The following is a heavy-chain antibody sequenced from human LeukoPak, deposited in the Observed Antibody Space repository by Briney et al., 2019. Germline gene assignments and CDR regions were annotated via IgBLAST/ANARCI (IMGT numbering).Heavy chain of an antibody. CDR3: ARGGGYCSSTSCSWFDL. Sequence: ASVKVSCKASGYTFTGYYMHWVRQAPGQGLEWMGWINPNSGGTNYAQKFQGRVTMTRDTSISTAYMELSRLRSDDTAVYYCARGGGYCSSTSCSWFDLWGQGTLVTVSS. CDR2: INPNSGGT. CDR1: GYTFTGYY. J-gene: IGHJ5*02. D-gene: IGHD2-2*01. V-gene: IGHV1-2*02.